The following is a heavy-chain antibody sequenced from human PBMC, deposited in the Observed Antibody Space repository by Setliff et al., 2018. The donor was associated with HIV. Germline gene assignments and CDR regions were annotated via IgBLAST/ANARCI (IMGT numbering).Heavy chain of an antibody. CDR1: GFTFGDYA. CDR3: TRDKGYAFDI. CDR2: IRSKAYGGTT. V-gene: IGHV3-49*04. Sequence: PGESLKISCTASGFTFGDYAMSWVRQAPGKGLEWVGFIRSKAYGGTTEYAASVKDRFTVTRGDSKSIAYLQINSLKTEDTAVYYCTRDKGYAFDIWGQGTMVTVSS. J-gene: IGHJ3*02. D-gene: IGHD5-18*01.